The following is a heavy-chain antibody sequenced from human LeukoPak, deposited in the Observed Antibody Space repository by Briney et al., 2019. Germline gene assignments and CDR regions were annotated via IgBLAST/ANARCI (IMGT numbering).Heavy chain of an antibody. V-gene: IGHV3-53*01. CDR1: GFTVSSNY. J-gene: IGHJ4*02. D-gene: IGHD6-19*01. Sequence: GGSLRLSCAASGFTVSSNYMSWVRQAPGKGLEWVSAIYSGGSTYYADSVKGRFTISRDNPKNTLYLQTNSLRTEDTAVYYCARDGSSGWHHDYWGQGTLVTVSS. CDR2: IYSGGST. CDR3: ARDGSSGWHHDY.